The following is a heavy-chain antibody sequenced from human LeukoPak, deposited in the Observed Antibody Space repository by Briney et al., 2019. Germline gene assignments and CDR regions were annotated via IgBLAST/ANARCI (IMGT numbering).Heavy chain of an antibody. J-gene: IGHJ4*02. D-gene: IGHD6-6*01. CDR1: DYTFSNFG. CDR3: ARGGYSSSSGYYFDF. Sequence: ALVKVSCKASDYTFSNFGISWVRQAPGQGLEWMGWIYAYSANTKYAQKLQGRVTMTTETSTSTAYMELRSLQSDDTAVYYCARGGYSSSSGYYFDFWGQGTLVTVSS. CDR2: IYAYSANT. V-gene: IGHV1-18*01.